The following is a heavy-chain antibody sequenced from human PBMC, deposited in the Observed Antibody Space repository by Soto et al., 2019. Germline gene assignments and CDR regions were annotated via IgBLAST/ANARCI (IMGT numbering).Heavy chain of an antibody. D-gene: IGHD6-6*01. J-gene: IGHJ6*02. Sequence: SETLSLTCAVSGGSISSGGYSWSWIRQPPGKGLEWIGYIYHSGSTYYNPSLKSRVTISVDRSKNQFSLKLSSVTASDTAMYYCARHLIAARRFIYYYYGMDVWGQGTTVTVSS. V-gene: IGHV4-30-2*01. CDR1: GGSISSGGYS. CDR2: IYHSGST. CDR3: ARHLIAARRFIYYYYGMDV.